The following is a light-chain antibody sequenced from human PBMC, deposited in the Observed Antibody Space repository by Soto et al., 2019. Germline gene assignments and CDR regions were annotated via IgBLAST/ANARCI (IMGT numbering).Light chain of an antibody. J-gene: IGKJ1*01. CDR1: ESISTY. CDR2: GAS. V-gene: IGKV1-39*01. CDR3: QQCYSAPRT. Sequence: DLQMTQSPSSLSASVGDRVTITCRADESISTYLNWYQQKPGKAPKVLIYGASSLQSGVPSRFSGSGSGTDFTLTISSLQPEDFATYFCQQCYSAPRTFGQGTKVEVK.